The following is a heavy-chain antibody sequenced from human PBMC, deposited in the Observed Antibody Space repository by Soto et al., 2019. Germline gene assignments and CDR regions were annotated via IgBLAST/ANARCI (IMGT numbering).Heavy chain of an antibody. CDR1: GYTFTSYG. J-gene: IGHJ5*02. Sequence: ASVKVSCKASGYTFTSYGISWVRQAPGQGLEWMGWISAYNGNTNYAQKLQGRVTMTTDTSTSTAYMELRSLRSDDTAVYYCARVEMDNWNYVSENWFDPWGQVTLVTVSS. CDR3: ARVEMDNWNYVSENWFDP. D-gene: IGHD1-7*01. V-gene: IGHV1-18*01. CDR2: ISAYNGNT.